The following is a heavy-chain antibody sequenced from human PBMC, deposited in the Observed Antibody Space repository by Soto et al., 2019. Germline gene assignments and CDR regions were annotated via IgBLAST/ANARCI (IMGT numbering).Heavy chain of an antibody. D-gene: IGHD3-22*01. V-gene: IGHV3-23*01. CDR1: GFTFSTSG. Sequence: EVQLLESGGTVVQPGGSLRLSCAASGFTFSTSGVSWVRQAPGKGLEWVSSISGSGYNTFYADSVKGRFTISRDNSNNTVHLLMNNLRADDTALYYCVKQLLSLIVVADAFDIWGQGTMVTVSS. J-gene: IGHJ3*02. CDR2: ISGSGYNT. CDR3: VKQLLSLIVVADAFDI.